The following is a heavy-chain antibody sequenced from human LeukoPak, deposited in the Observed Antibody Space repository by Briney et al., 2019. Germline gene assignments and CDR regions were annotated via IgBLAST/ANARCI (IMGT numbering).Heavy chain of an antibody. CDR1: GFTSSAYD. D-gene: IGHD2-2*01. Sequence: GGSLRLSCAASGFTSSAYDMHWARHITGGGLEWVSTSGTVGDTFYSDSVKGRFTISRENTKNSVHLQMNSLRVEDSAIYFCVRAAMPYIINGRRFDYWGQGTLVTVSS. V-gene: IGHV3-13*04. CDR2: SGTVGDT. CDR3: VRAAMPYIINGRRFDY. J-gene: IGHJ4*02.